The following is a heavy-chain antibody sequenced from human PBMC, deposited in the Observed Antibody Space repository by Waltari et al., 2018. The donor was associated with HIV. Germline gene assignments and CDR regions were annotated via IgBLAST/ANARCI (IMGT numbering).Heavy chain of an antibody. D-gene: IGHD4-17*01. J-gene: IGHJ6*02. CDR1: GFTFRSYA. CDR3: AKETTVTTLYYYYYGMDV. CDR2: ISGSGYST. V-gene: IGHV3-23*01. Sequence: EVQLLESGGGLVQPGGSLRLSCAASGFTFRSYAINWLRQAPGTGMELVSAISGSGYSTYYADSVKGRFTTSRDNSKNTLYLQMNSLRAEDTALYYCAKETTVTTLYYYYYGMDVWGQGTTVTVSS.